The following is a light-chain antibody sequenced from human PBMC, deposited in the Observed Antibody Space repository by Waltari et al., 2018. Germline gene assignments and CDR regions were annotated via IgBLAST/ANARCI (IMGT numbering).Light chain of an antibody. V-gene: IGKV3-11*01. CDR3: QHRGNWPLLA. Sequence: IVLAHSPAPLSFAPGERATLSCRASQSVGRFLAWYQRKPGQAPRLLIYDASDRAPGTPARFSGRGSGTDFTLTISSLEPEDFAVYYCQHRGNWPLLAFGQGTRLEIK. CDR2: DAS. J-gene: IGKJ5*01. CDR1: QSVGRF.